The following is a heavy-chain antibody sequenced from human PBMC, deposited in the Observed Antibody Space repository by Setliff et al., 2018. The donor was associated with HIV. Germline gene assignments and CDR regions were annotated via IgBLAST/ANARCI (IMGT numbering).Heavy chain of an antibody. V-gene: IGHV4-39*07. D-gene: IGHD5-12*01. CDR2: IFYSGST. Sequence: SETLSLTCTVSGGSISSSSNYWGWIRQPPGKGLEWIGSIFYSGSTYYNPSLKSRVTISVDTSKSQFSLKLTSVTTADTARYYCAGRGGYNDWYFDYWGQGALVTVSS. J-gene: IGHJ4*02. CDR1: GGSISSSSNY. CDR3: AGRGGYNDWYFDY.